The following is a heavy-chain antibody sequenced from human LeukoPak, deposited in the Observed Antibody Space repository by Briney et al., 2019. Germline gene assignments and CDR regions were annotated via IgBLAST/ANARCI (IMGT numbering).Heavy chain of an antibody. Sequence: PGGSLRLSCAASGFTFSSYSMNWVRQAPGKGLEWVSSISSSSSYIYYADSVKGRFTISRDNAKNSLYLQMNRPRAEDTAVYYCAKDRGRSTPIASDYWGQGTLVTVSS. D-gene: IGHD2/OR15-2a*01. CDR2: ISSSSSYI. CDR3: AKDRGRSTPIASDY. V-gene: IGHV3-21*04. J-gene: IGHJ4*02. CDR1: GFTFSSYS.